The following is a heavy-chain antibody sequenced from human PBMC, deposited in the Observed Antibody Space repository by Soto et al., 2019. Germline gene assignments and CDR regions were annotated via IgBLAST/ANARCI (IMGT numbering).Heavy chain of an antibody. CDR3: AKSGSAAMVTYYFEY. CDR1: GFTFSSYA. CDR2: ISGSGGST. D-gene: IGHD5-18*01. V-gene: IGHV3-23*01. J-gene: IGHJ4*02. Sequence: GGSLRLSCAASGFTFSSYAMSWVRQAPGKGLEWVSAISGSGGSTYYADSVKGRFTISRDNSKNTLYLQMNSLRAEDTAVYYCAKSGSAAMVTYYFEYWGQGTLVTVSS.